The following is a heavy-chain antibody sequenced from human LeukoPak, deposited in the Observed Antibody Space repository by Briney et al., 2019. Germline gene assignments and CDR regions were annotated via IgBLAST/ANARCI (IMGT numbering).Heavy chain of an antibody. CDR1: GYSISSGYY. Sequence: KPSETLSLTCAVSGYSISSGYYWGWIRQPPGKGLEWIGSIYYSGSTYYNPSLKSRVTISVDTSKNQFSLKLSSVTAADTAVYYCARELYDFWSGYYTDGNWFDPWGQGTLVTVSS. V-gene: IGHV4-38-2*01. D-gene: IGHD3-3*01. CDR2: IYYSGST. CDR3: ARELYDFWSGYYTDGNWFDP. J-gene: IGHJ5*02.